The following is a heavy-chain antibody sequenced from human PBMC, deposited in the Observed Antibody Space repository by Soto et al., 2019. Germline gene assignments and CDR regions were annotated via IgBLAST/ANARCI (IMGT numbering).Heavy chain of an antibody. Sequence: EVQLVDSGGGLVKPGGSLRLSCAASGFIFSSYSMNWVHQAPGKGLEWVSSISPRSDYIYFADSMRGRFTISRDNAQNSLYLHMNNLRAEDTAVYHCARVSGTLERYSDLDYWGQGTLVTVSS. D-gene: IGHD3-10*01. CDR2: ISPRSDYI. V-gene: IGHV3-21*06. CDR3: ARVSGTLERYSDLDY. CDR1: GFIFSSYS. J-gene: IGHJ4*02.